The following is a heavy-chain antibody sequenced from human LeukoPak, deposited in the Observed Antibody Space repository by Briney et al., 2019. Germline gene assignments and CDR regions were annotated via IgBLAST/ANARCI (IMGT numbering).Heavy chain of an antibody. CDR2: ISGSGGTT. D-gene: IGHD3-10*01. CDR1: GFTFSSYA. V-gene: IGHV3-23*01. Sequence: PGGSLRLSCAASGFTFSSYAMSWVRQAPGKGLEWVSGISGSGGTTYYADSVKGRLTISRDNSKSTLYLQMNGLRAEDTAVYYCATYGSGSYYRKALDYWGQGTLVTVSS. J-gene: IGHJ4*02. CDR3: ATYGSGSYYRKALDY.